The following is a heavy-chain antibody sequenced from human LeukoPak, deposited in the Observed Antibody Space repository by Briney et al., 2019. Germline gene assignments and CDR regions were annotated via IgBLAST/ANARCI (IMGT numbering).Heavy chain of an antibody. J-gene: IGHJ4*02. Sequence: PGGSLTLSCAASGFTFSSYPMSWVRQAPGKGLEWLSAFNGIGSTKYYADSERGSFTISRENYKNTLYLKMNSRRPGDRAVYYCAKDDSCRHYCLLKIFDYWGEGTLVTVSS. D-gene: IGHD3-22*01. V-gene: IGHV3-23*01. CDR1: GFTFSSYP. CDR3: AKDDSCRHYCLLKIFDY. CDR2: FNGIGSTK.